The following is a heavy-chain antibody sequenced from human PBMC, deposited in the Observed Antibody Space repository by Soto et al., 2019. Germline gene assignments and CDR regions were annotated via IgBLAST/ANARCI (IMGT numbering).Heavy chain of an antibody. CDR2: INSDGSTT. CDR1: GFTFNNYW. J-gene: IGHJ4*02. CDR3: ARDNIVGSYFFDY. Sequence: GGSLRLSCAASGFTFNNYWMHWVRQSPGKGLVWVSRINSDGSTTSYADSVKGRLTISRDNAKNTLYLQMNSLRVEDTAIYYCARDNIVGSYFFDYWGQGTLVTVSS. V-gene: IGHV3-74*01. D-gene: IGHD1-26*01.